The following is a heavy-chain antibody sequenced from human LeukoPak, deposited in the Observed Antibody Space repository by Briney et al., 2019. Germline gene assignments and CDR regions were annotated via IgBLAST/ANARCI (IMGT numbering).Heavy chain of an antibody. Sequence: PGRSLRLSCAASGFTFSSYGMHWVRQAPGKGLEWVAVISYDGSNKYYADSVKGRFTISRDNAKNTLSLQMNSLRAEDTAVYYCAKVGGTYYYDSGLGRGYFDYWGQGTLVTVSS. CDR2: ISYDGSNK. D-gene: IGHD3-22*01. CDR1: GFTFSSYG. J-gene: IGHJ4*02. V-gene: IGHV3-30*18. CDR3: AKVGGTYYYDSGLGRGYFDY.